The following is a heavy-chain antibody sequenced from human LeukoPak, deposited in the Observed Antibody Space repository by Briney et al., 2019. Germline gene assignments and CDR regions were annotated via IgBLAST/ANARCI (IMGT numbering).Heavy chain of an antibody. CDR2: IIPIFGTA. Sequence: ASVKVSCKASGGTFSSYAISWVRQAPGQGLEWMGGIIPIFGTANYAQKFQGRVTITADESTSTAYMELSSLRSEDTAVYYCARGRWGSGWYYYYMDVWGKGTTVTISS. V-gene: IGHV1-69*13. CDR3: ARGRWGSGWYYYYMDV. CDR1: GGTFSSYA. D-gene: IGHD6-19*01. J-gene: IGHJ6*03.